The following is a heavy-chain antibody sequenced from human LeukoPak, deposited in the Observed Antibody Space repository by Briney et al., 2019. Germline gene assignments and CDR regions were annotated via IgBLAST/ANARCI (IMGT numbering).Heavy chain of an antibody. D-gene: IGHD3-22*01. J-gene: IGHJ4*02. Sequence: GGSLRLSCAASGFTFSTYTMNWVRQAPGKGLEWVANINQDGSQKHFVGSVKGRFTISRDNSGNTLYLQMNSLRAEDTAVYYCAKRGYYYDSGGYYYFDYWGQGTLVTVSS. CDR1: GFTFSTYT. CDR3: AKRGYYYDSGGYYYFDY. CDR2: INQDGSQK. V-gene: IGHV3-7*05.